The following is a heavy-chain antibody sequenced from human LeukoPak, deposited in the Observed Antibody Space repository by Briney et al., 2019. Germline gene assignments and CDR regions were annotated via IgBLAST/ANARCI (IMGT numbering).Heavy chain of an antibody. CDR2: IYPGDSDT. V-gene: IGHV5-51*01. Sequence: GESLKISCKGSGYSFTSYWIGWVRQMPGKALEWMGIIYPGDSDTRYSPSFQGQVTISADKSISTAYLQWSSLKASDTAMYYCARFLTARYDSGSYYISGGDYRGQGTLVTVSS. CDR1: GYSFTSYW. D-gene: IGHD3-10*01. CDR3: ARFLTARYDSGSYYISGGDY. J-gene: IGHJ4*02.